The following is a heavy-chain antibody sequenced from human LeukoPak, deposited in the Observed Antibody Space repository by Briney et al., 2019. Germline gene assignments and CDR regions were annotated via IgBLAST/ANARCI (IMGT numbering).Heavy chain of an antibody. V-gene: IGHV3-30*02. CDR1: GFTFSSYG. CDR2: IRYDGSNK. Sequence: GGSLRLSCAASGFTFSSYGMHWVRQAPGKGLEWVAFIRYDGSNKYYADSVKGRFTISRDNSKNTLYLQMNSLRAEDTAVYYCAKDEGALVVVPAAMDFDYWGRGTLVTVSS. J-gene: IGHJ4*02. D-gene: IGHD2-2*01. CDR3: AKDEGALVVVPAAMDFDY.